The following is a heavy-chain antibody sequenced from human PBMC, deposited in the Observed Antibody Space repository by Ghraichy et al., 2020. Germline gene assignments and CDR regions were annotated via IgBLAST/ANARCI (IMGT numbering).Heavy chain of an antibody. CDR1: KFTFNANA. CDR2: ISFDGRNP. D-gene: IGHD6-13*01. CDR3: ASGGSGSRWGITY. V-gene: IGHV3-30*04. J-gene: IGHJ4*02. Sequence: GGSLRLSCAASKFTFNANAMFWVRQAPGTGLEWVALISFDGRNPYYADSVKGRFTITRDNSKNTYLQMSSLKTEDTAVYYCASGGSGSRWGITYLGQGVLVTVCS.